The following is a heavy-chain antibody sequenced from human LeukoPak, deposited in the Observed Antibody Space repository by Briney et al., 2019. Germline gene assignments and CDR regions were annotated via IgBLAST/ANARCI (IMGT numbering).Heavy chain of an antibody. D-gene: IGHD3-10*01. V-gene: IGHV4-59*08. CDR3: ARYFLGLYGYYFDY. CDR1: GGSISSYY. CDR2: IYYSGST. Sequence: SETLSLTCTVSGGSISSYYWSWIRQPPGKGLEWIGYIYYSGSTNYNPSLKSRVTISVDTSKNQFSLKLSSGTAADTAVYYCARYFLGLYGYYFDYWGQGTLVTVSS. J-gene: IGHJ4*02.